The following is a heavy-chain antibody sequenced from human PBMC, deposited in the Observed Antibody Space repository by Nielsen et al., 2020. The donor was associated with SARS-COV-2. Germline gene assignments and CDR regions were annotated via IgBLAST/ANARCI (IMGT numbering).Heavy chain of an antibody. Sequence: GESLKISCAASGFTFSSYAMHWVRQAPGKGLEWVAVISYDGSNKYYADSVKGRFTISRDNSKNTLYLQMNSLRAEDTAVYYCARGGIAALNYWGQGTLVTVSS. CDR2: ISYDGSNK. V-gene: IGHV3-30*14. CDR1: GFTFSSYA. D-gene: IGHD6-13*01. CDR3: ARGGIAALNY. J-gene: IGHJ4*02.